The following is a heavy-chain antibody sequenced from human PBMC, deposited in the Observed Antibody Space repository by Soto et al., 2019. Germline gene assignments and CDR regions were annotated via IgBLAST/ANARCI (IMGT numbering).Heavy chain of an antibody. Sequence: SETLSLTCAVYGGSFSGYYWSWIRQPPGKGLEWIGEINHSGSTNYNPSLKSRVTISVDTSKNQFSLKLSSVTAADTAVYYCASTKAVAGSLHDAFDIWGQGTMVTVSS. J-gene: IGHJ3*02. CDR3: ASTKAVAGSLHDAFDI. V-gene: IGHV4-34*01. D-gene: IGHD6-19*01. CDR2: INHSGST. CDR1: GGSFSGYY.